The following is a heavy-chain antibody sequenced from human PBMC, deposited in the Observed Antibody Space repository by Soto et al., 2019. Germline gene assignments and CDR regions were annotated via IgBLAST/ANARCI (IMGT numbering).Heavy chain of an antibody. D-gene: IGHD1-26*01. J-gene: IGHJ6*02. CDR1: GGTFSSYA. CDR2: IIPIFGTA. Sequence: QVQLVQSGAEVKKPGSSVKVSCKASGGTFSSYAISWVRQAPGEGLEWMGGIIPIFGTANYAKKFQGRVTIDEDVYTSTAYMELRSLRSEDTAVYYCAVVLWVGATGLSGMDVWGQGTTVTVSS. V-gene: IGHV1-69*01. CDR3: AVVLWVGATGLSGMDV.